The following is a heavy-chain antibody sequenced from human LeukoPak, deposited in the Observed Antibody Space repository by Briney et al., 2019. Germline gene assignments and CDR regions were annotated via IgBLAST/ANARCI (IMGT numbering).Heavy chain of an antibody. CDR1: GFTFSSYA. CDR3: ARSPGPHCGGDCYRFDY. V-gene: IGHV3-30*04. Sequence: GGSLRLSCAASGFTFSSYAMHWVRQAPGKGLEWVAVISYDGSNKYYADSVKGRFTISRDNSKNTLYLQMNSLRAEETAVYYCARSPGPHCGGDCYRFDYWGQGTLVTVSS. CDR2: ISYDGSNK. D-gene: IGHD2-21*02. J-gene: IGHJ4*02.